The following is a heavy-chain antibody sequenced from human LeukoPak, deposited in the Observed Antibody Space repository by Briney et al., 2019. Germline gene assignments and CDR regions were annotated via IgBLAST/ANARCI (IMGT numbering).Heavy chain of an antibody. CDR2: IYHSGST. V-gene: IGHV4-38-2*01. J-gene: IGHJ5*02. CDR1: GYSISSGYY. CDR3: AKDDRLLTNWFDP. Sequence: SETLSLTCAVSGYSISSGYYWGWIRQPPGKGLEWIGSIYHSGSTYYNPSLKSRVTISVDTSKNQSSLTLTSVTAADTAIYYCAKDDRLLTNWFDPWGQGTLVTVSS. D-gene: IGHD3-22*01.